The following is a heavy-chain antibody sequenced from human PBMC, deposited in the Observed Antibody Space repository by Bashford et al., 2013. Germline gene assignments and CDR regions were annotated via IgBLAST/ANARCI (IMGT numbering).Heavy chain of an antibody. V-gene: IGHV4-39*01. D-gene: IGHD3-10*01. CDR2: VYHSGTA. Sequence: WIRQPPGKGLEYIGSVYHSGTAYYKASLQSRVTLSVDTSKSHFSLTMTSVTAADTAVYYCARHRFRDARGVLSAFDIWGQGTMVTVSS. CDR3: ARHRFRDARGVLSAFDI. J-gene: IGHJ3*02.